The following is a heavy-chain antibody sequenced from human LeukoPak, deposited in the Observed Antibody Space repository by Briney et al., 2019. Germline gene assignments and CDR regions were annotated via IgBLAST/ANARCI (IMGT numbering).Heavy chain of an antibody. CDR1: GFTFSSYS. CDR3: ANVEMATIPPY. Sequence: PGGSLRLSCAASGFTFSSYSMNWVRQAPGKGLEWVSYISSSSSTIYYADSVKGRFTISRDNAKNSLYLQMNSLRAEDTAVYYCANVEMATIPPYWGQGTLVTVSS. J-gene: IGHJ4*02. V-gene: IGHV3-48*04. D-gene: IGHD5-24*01. CDR2: ISSSSSTI.